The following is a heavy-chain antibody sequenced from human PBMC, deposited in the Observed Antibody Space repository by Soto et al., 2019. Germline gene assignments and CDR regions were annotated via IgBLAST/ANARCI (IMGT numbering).Heavy chain of an antibody. D-gene: IGHD2-21*02. V-gene: IGHV1-2*04. Sequence: QVQLVQSGAEVKKPGASVKVSCKASGYTFTGYYMHWVRQAPGQGLEWMGWINPNSGGTNYAQKFQGWVTMTRDTSISTAYMELSRLRSDDTAVYYCARSPGGVVTAKYYFDYWGQGTLVTVSS. CDR2: INPNSGGT. CDR3: ARSPGGVVTAKYYFDY. J-gene: IGHJ4*02. CDR1: GYTFTGYY.